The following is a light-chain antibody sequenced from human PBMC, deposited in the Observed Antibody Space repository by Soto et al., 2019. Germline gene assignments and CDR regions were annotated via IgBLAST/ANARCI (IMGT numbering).Light chain of an antibody. Sequence: AIPMTQSPSSVSASVGDRVTITCRASQDIGDDLGWYQQKPGKVPNLLIYVASSLQSGVPSRFSGSGSGTDFTLTISSLQPEDSATYYCLQDYNCPLTFGGGTKVEIK. J-gene: IGKJ4*01. CDR3: LQDYNCPLT. CDR1: QDIGDD. V-gene: IGKV1-6*02. CDR2: VAS.